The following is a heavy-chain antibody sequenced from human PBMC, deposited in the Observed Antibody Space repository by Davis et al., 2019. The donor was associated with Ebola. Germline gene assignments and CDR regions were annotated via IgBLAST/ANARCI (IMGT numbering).Heavy chain of an antibody. V-gene: IGHV1-3*01. D-gene: IGHD3-10*01. J-gene: IGHJ4*02. CDR3: ARDRGGDYSFDY. CDR1: GFILTNYA. CDR2: VHGGNGNT. Sequence: ASVKVSCKASGFILTNYAIHWVRQAPGQRLEWMGWVHGGNGNTKYSQRLQGRVTITTDTSASTAYMELSSLRSEDTSVYYCARDRGGDYSFDYWGQGTLVTVSS.